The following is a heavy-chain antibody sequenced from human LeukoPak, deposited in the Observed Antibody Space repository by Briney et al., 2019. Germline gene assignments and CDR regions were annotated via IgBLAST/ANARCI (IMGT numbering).Heavy chain of an antibody. CDR2: ISYDGSNK. D-gene: IGHD2-2*01. V-gene: IGHV3-30-3*01. J-gene: IGHJ6*02. CDR1: GFTFSSYA. Sequence: SGGSLRLSCAASGFTFSSYAMHWVRQAPGKGLEWVAVISYDGSNKYYADSVKGRFTISRDNSKNTLYLQMNSLRAEDTAVYYCARDGRYCSSTSCRPYYYYGMDVWGQGTTVTVSS. CDR3: ARDGRYCSSTSCRPYYYYGMDV.